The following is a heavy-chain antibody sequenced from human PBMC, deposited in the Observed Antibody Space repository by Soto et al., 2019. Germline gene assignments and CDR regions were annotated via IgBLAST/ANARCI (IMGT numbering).Heavy chain of an antibody. CDR1: GFSFSDYF. Sequence: ASVKVSCKASGFSFSDYFMHWVRQAPGQGLEWMGIINPSGDRTDYAQKFQGRVTITRDTSTSTVYMDLSSLRYEDTAVYYCARRGYSGYDPADYYYYGMDVWGQGTTVTVSS. CDR2: INPSGDRT. V-gene: IGHV1-46*01. J-gene: IGHJ6*02. D-gene: IGHD5-12*01. CDR3: ARRGYSGYDPADYYYYGMDV.